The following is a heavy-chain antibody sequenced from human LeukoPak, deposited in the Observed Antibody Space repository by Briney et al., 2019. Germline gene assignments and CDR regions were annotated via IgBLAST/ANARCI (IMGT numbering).Heavy chain of an antibody. V-gene: IGHV4-61*02. J-gene: IGHJ3*01. CDR3: VRTGVDDAFDL. CDR1: GASISSGSYY. CDR2: IYTIGST. Sequence: SQTLSLTCTVSGASISSGSYYWAWIRQPAGRGLEWIGRIYTIGSTNYNPSLKSRVTISVDTSKNHFSLKLSSVTAADTAVYYCVRTGVDDAFDLWGQGTMVTVSS. D-gene: IGHD3-3*01.